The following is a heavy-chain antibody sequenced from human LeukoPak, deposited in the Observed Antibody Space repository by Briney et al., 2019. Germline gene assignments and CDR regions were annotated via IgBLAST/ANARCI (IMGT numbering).Heavy chain of an antibody. CDR2: INGINGST. J-gene: IGHJ4*02. V-gene: IGHV1-2*02. CDR1: GYTFDNFY. CDR3: ARDEGSTYNQLDY. D-gene: IGHD1-14*01. Sequence: ASVKVSCKASGYTFDNFYIHWVRQAPGQGPEWMGWINGINGSTNYAQKFQGRVTMTRVTAISTVYMDLSGLRPDDTAIYYCARDEGSTYNQLDYWGQGTLVTVSS.